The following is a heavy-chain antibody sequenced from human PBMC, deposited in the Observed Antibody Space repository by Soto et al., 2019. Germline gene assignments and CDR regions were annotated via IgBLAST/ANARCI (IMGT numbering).Heavy chain of an antibody. Sequence: QVQLVQSGAEVKKPGSSVKVSCKASGGTFSSYAISWVRQAPGQGLEWMGWISAYSGSTKYAQKLQDRVTMTTDTSTNIAYMELRSLRSDDTAIYYCARGPPTSCSGGNCYSHYFDYWGQGTLVTVSS. J-gene: IGHJ4*02. CDR3: ARGPPTSCSGGNCYSHYFDY. CDR1: GGTFSSYA. V-gene: IGHV1-18*01. D-gene: IGHD2-15*01. CDR2: ISAYSGST.